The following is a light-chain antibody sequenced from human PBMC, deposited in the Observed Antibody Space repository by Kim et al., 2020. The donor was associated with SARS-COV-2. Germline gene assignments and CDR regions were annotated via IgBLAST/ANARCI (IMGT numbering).Light chain of an antibody. Sequence: PASISCRSSQSLLKGNGYNSFDWYLQKPGQSPQLLIYLTSNRAAGVPDRFSGSGSGTDFTLKISRVEADDVGVYYCMQTFQPPRTFGQGTRLEIK. CDR3: MQTFQPPRT. V-gene: IGKV2-28*01. CDR2: LTS. J-gene: IGKJ5*01. CDR1: QSLLKGNGYNS.